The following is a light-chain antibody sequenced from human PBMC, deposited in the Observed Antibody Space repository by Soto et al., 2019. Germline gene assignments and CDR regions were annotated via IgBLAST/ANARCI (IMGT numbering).Light chain of an antibody. CDR3: KQYNSYWK. J-gene: IGKJ1*01. Sequence: DIQITHSPSTLSASVVDRVTITFRASQSISSWLAWYQQKPGKAPKLLIYDASSLESGVPSRFSGSGSGKEFTLTISSLQPDDFATYYCKQYNSYWKFGQGTKVDIK. CDR2: DAS. V-gene: IGKV1-5*01. CDR1: QSISSW.